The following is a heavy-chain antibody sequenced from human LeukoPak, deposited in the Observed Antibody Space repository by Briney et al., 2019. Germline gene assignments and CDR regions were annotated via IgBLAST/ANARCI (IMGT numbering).Heavy chain of an antibody. CDR1: GGSISSGGYY. J-gene: IGHJ3*02. V-gene: IGHV4-31*03. CDR3: ARDQTIFGVVGAFDI. Sequence: SETLSLTCTVSGGSISSGGYYWRWIRQHPGKGLEWIGYIYYSGSTYYNPSLKSRVTISVDTSKNQFSLKLSSVTAADTAVYYCARDQTIFGVVGAFDIWGQGTMVTVSS. D-gene: IGHD3-3*01. CDR2: IYYSGST.